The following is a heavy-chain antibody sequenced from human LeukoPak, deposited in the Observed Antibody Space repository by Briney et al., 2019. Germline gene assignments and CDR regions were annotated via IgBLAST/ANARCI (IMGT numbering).Heavy chain of an antibody. D-gene: IGHD6-13*01. CDR2: IYHSGST. J-gene: IGHJ4*02. Sequence: PSETLSLTCTVSGYSISSGYYWGWIRQPPGKGLEWIGSIYHSGSTYYNPSLKSRVTISVDTSKNQFSLKLSSVTAADTAVYYCARRGYSSWYRALDYWGQGTLVTVSS. CDR1: GYSISSGYY. CDR3: ARRGYSSWYRALDY. V-gene: IGHV4-38-2*02.